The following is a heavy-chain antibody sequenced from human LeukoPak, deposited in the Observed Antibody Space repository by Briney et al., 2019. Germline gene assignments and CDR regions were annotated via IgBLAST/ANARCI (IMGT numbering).Heavy chain of an antibody. CDR1: GFTFGSYA. CDR3: GKTTTGYSSGQKPAWPVDY. V-gene: IGHV3-23*01. CDR2: IFGSGGSA. Sequence: GRSLRLSCAASGFTFGSYAMYWVRQAPGKGLEWVAGIFGSGGSAHYADSAKGRFTISRDNSKNTVYLQINSLRAEDTAVYYCGKTTTGYSSGQKPAWPVDYWGQGTLVTVSS. J-gene: IGHJ4*02. D-gene: IGHD6-19*01.